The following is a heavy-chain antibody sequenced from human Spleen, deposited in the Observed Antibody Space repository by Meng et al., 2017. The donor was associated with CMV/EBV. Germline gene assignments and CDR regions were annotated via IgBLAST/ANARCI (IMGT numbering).Heavy chain of an antibody. J-gene: IGHJ4*02. D-gene: IGHD1-14*01. CDR3: AKDGDHMYYFDY. Sequence: GESLKISCAASGFTFSSSGMNWVRQAPGKGLEWVAFIRYDGSNEHYVDSVKGRFTISRDNSKNTLYLQMNSLRTDDTAVYYCAKDGDHMYYFDYWGQGMLVTVSS. CDR2: IRYDGSNE. CDR1: GFTFSSSG. V-gene: IGHV3-30*02.